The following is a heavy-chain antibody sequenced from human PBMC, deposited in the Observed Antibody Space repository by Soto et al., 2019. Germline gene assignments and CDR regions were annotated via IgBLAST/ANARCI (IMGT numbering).Heavy chain of an antibody. CDR3: AGQTFTIAAASYGRSKWFDP. D-gene: IGHD6-25*01. CDR2: IYFTGNT. V-gene: IGHV4-39*01. CDR1: GGSITSSSHF. Sequence: KPSETLSLTCTVSGGSITSSSHFWGWVRQPPGKGLEWIGTIYFTGNTYYTPSLKSRLTMSIDTSKNEFSLRLNSVTAADTAVYYCAGQTFTIAAASYGRSKWFDPWGPGTLVTVSS. J-gene: IGHJ5*02.